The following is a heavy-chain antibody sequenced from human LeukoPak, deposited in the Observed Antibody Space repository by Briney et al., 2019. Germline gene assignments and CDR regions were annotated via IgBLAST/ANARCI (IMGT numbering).Heavy chain of an antibody. V-gene: IGHV4-59*08. J-gene: IGHJ5*02. CDR3: ARHVGYGNNWFDP. CDR1: GGSLSSFY. D-gene: IGHD5-18*01. CDR2: IYYSGSP. Sequence: SETLSLTCTVTGGSLSSFYWSSIRQPPGKGLEWNGYIYYSGSPNYNPSLKSRVTISVDTSKNQFSLKLRSVTAADTAVYYCARHVGYGNNWFDPWGRGTLVTVSS.